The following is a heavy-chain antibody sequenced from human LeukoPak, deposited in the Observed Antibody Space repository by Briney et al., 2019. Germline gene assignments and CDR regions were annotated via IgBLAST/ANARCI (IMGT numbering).Heavy chain of an antibody. CDR2: INPNSGGT. Sequence: ASVKVSCKASGYTFTSYDINWVRQATGQGLEWMGWINPNSGGTNYAQKFQGRVTMTRDTSISTAYLELSRLRSDDTAVYYCARDRKGSGWYQYYYYYYMDVWGKGTTVAVSS. J-gene: IGHJ6*03. CDR1: GYTFTSYD. CDR3: ARDRKGSGWYQYYYYYYMDV. V-gene: IGHV1-2*02. D-gene: IGHD6-19*01.